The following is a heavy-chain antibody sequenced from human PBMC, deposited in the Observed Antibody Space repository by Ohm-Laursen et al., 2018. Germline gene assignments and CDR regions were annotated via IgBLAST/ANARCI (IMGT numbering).Heavy chain of an antibody. V-gene: IGHV1-2*02. CDR3: ARVLPQAQFSLDY. Sequence: GASVKVSCKASGYTFTDYYMHWVRQAPGQGLEWMGWISPNSGGTNCAQKFQGRVTMTRDTSISTAYMELSSLRSDDTAVYYCARVLPQAQFSLDYWGQGTLVTVSS. CDR2: ISPNSGGT. J-gene: IGHJ4*02. D-gene: IGHD2/OR15-2a*01. CDR1: GYTFTDYY.